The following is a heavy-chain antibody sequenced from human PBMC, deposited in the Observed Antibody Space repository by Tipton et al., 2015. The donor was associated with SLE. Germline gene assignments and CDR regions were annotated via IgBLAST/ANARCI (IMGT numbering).Heavy chain of an antibody. CDR1: GGSISSYY. Sequence: TLSLTCTVYGGSISSYYWSWIRQPPGKGLEWIGNIYYSGSTNYNPSLKSRVTISVDTSKNQFSLKLSSVTAADTAVYYCASGGYYYDRGFGYWGQGTLVTVSS. J-gene: IGHJ4*02. V-gene: IGHV4-59*01. D-gene: IGHD3-22*01. CDR3: ASGGYYYDRGFGY. CDR2: IYYSGST.